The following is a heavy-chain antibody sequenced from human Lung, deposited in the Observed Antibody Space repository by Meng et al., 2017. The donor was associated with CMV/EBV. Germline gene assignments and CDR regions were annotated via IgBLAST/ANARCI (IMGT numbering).Heavy chain of an antibody. D-gene: IGHD1-14*01. V-gene: IGHV4-39*01. CDR2: VAYSGTT. CDR1: GGSIGISSYY. J-gene: IGHJ4*02. CDR3: ARHHHSPTFDY. Sequence: QLRLQRCGPGLGKPSGTLSLTCTVLGGSIGISSYYWAWIRQPPGEGLEWIGSVAYSGTTYYTSSLKSRVSISVDTSKNQFSLKLSSVTAADTAVYYCARHHHSPTFDYWGQGTLVTVSS.